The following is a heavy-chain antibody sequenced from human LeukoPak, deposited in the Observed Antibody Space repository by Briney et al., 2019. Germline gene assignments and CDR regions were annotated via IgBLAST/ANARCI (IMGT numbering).Heavy chain of an antibody. Sequence: GGSLRLSCTASGFTFGDYAMSWFRQAPGKGLEWVGFIRSKAYGGTTEYAASVKGRFTISRDDSKSIAYLQMNSLKTEDTAVYYCTSGIKGYYDSSGYYPAFDPWGQGTLVTASS. CDR1: GFTFGDYA. V-gene: IGHV3-49*03. CDR2: IRSKAYGGTT. D-gene: IGHD3-22*01. J-gene: IGHJ5*02. CDR3: TSGIKGYYDSSGYYPAFDP.